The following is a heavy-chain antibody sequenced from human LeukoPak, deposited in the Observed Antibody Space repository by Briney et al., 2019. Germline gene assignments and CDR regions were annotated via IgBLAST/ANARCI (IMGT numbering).Heavy chain of an antibody. CDR2: INPNSGDT. V-gene: IGHV1-2*02. D-gene: IGHD6-6*01. CDR1: GYTFTGYH. Sequence: ASVKVSCKASGYTFTGYHLHWVRQAPGQGLEWVGWINPNSGDTKYAQKFQGRVTMTRDTSISTAYMDLSRLGPDDTAFYYCARDGSTSFFDYWGQGTLVTVSS. J-gene: IGHJ4*02. CDR3: ARDGSTSFFDY.